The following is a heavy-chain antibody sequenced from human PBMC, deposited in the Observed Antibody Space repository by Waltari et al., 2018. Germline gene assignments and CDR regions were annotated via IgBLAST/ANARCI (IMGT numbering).Heavy chain of an antibody. J-gene: IGHJ4*02. Sequence: EVQLLESGGALVQPGGSLRLSCVASGFTFSSCSLSWVRPAPGKGLQWVPAISGDGDTTYYADAVRGRFTISRDNSMNTLYLEMNSLRAEDTAVYYCARDRYNWDYGYPPDYWGQGTLLTVSS. CDR1: GFTFSSCS. V-gene: IGHV3-23*01. CDR3: ARDRYNWDYGYPPDY. CDR2: ISGDGDTT. D-gene: IGHD1-7*01.